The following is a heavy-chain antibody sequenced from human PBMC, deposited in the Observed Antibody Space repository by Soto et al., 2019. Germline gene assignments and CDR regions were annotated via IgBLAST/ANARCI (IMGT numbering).Heavy chain of an antibody. CDR3: ARGKDGTTPTCYSPNWYDP. V-gene: IGHV1-69*02. D-gene: IGHD2-15*01. Sequence: QVQLVQYGAEVKKPGSSVKVSCKDSGGTFSSSTFVWVRQAPGQGLEWMGRIIPFLGIANYAQKFQGRVTITADIFTSTAYMELSSLRSDDTAVYYCARGKDGTTPTCYSPNWYDPRGQGTLVTVSS. CDR2: IIPFLGIA. CDR1: GGTFSSST. J-gene: IGHJ5*02.